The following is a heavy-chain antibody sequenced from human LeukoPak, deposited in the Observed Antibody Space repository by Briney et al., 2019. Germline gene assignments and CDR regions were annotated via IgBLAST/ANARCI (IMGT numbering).Heavy chain of an antibody. CDR3: ARDGGSGWHYYYGMDV. CDR2: IIPIFGTA. D-gene: IGHD6-19*01. Sequence: ASVKVSCKASGGTFSSYAISWVRQAPGQGLEWMGGIIPIFGTANYAQKFQGRVTITADESTSTAYMELSSLRSEDTAVYYYARDGGSGWHYYYGMDVWGQGTTVTVSS. CDR1: GGTFSSYA. V-gene: IGHV1-69*01. J-gene: IGHJ6*02.